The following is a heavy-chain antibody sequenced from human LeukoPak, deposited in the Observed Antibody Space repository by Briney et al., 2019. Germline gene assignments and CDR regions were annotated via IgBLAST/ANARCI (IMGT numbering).Heavy chain of an antibody. D-gene: IGHD2-2*01. Sequence: GGSLRLSCAASGFTFSSYAMSWVRQAPGKGLEWVSAISGSGGSTYYAGSVKGRFTISRDNSKNTLYLQMNSLRAEDTAVYYCAKDGLDIVVVPAPFDYWGQGTLVTVSS. CDR3: AKDGLDIVVVPAPFDY. J-gene: IGHJ4*02. CDR2: ISGSGGST. CDR1: GFTFSSYA. V-gene: IGHV3-23*01.